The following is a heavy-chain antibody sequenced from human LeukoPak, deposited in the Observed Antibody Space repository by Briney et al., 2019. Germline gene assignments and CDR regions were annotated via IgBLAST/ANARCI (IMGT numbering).Heavy chain of an antibody. Sequence: TGGSLRLSCAASGFTFDDYAMHWVRQAPGKGLEWVSGISWNSGSIGYADSVKGRFTISRDNAKNSLYLQMNSLRAGDMALYYCAKDVSSGWYVPSGYFDYWGQGTLVTVSS. CDR3: AKDVSSGWYVPSGYFDY. J-gene: IGHJ4*02. D-gene: IGHD6-19*01. V-gene: IGHV3-9*03. CDR2: ISWNSGSI. CDR1: GFTFDDYA.